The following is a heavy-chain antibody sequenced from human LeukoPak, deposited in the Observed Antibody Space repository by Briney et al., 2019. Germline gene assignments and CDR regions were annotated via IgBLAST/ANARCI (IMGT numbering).Heavy chain of an antibody. V-gene: IGHV4-34*01. J-gene: IGHJ6*03. CDR3: ARGGPFWRRPTEGGRTYYMDV. Sequence: SETLSLTCAVYGGSFSGYYWSWIRQPPGKGLEWFGEINHSGSTNYNPSLKSRVTISVDTSKNQFSLKLSSVTAADTAVYYCARGGPFWRRPTEGGRTYYMDVWGKGTTVTVSS. D-gene: IGHD1-26*01. CDR1: GGSFSGYY. CDR2: INHSGST.